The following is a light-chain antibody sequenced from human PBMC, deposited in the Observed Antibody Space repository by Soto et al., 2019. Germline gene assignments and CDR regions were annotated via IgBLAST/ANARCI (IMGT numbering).Light chain of an antibody. V-gene: IGLV7-46*01. CDR1: TGTVASGHY. J-gene: IGLJ1*01. CDR3: LLSYNGPYV. Sequence: QAVVTQEPSLTVSPGGTVTPTCGSSTGTVASGHYPYWFQQKPGQAPRTLIYDTVKKHSWTPARFSGSLLGGKAALTLSGAQTEDEADYYCLLSYNGPYVFGTGTKVTVL. CDR2: DTV.